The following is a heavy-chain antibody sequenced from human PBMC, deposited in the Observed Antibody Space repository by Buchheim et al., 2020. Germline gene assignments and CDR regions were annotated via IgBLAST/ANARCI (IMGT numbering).Heavy chain of an antibody. CDR2: IKSDGSET. V-gene: IGHV3-74*01. J-gene: IGHJ2*01. D-gene: IGHD2-15*01. CDR1: GFTFSGFW. CDR3: ARVAAGAIGGWYFDL. Sequence: EVQLVESGGGLVQPGGSLRLSCEASGFTFSGFWMHWVRQEPGKGLVCVSRIKSDGSETSYAEFVKGRFTISRDNAKSTLFLQMNSLTVGDTAVYYCARVAAGAIGGWYFDLWGRGT.